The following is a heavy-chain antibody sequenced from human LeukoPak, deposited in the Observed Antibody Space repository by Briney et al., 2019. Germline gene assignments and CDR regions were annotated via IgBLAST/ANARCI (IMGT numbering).Heavy chain of an antibody. CDR1: GFTFNSFG. CDR2: ISSSSSTI. V-gene: IGHV3-48*04. J-gene: IGHJ6*02. Sequence: GGSLRLSCAASGFTFNSFGMSGVRQAPGKGLEWLSYISSSSSTIYYADSVRGRFTISRDNAKNSVYLKMNSLRADDTAVLYCERGISSGLRLADSSYTAMDVWGQGTPVTVSS. D-gene: IGHD5-12*01. CDR3: ERGISSGLRLADSSYTAMDV.